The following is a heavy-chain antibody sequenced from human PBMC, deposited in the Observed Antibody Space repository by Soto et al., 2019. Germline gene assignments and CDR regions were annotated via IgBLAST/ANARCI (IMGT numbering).Heavy chain of an antibody. D-gene: IGHD6-6*01. J-gene: IGHJ4*02. CDR2: ISAYNGDT. CDR3: ARGASAARPDY. V-gene: IGHV1-18*01. Sequence: QVQLVHAGAEVKKPGASVKVSCKTSGYTFAHFGIHWVRQAPGQGLEWMGWISAYNGDTNYAQKLQGRATMTTDTSTSTAYMELRSLRSDDTAVYYCARGASAARPDYWGQGTLVTVSS. CDR1: GYTFAHFG.